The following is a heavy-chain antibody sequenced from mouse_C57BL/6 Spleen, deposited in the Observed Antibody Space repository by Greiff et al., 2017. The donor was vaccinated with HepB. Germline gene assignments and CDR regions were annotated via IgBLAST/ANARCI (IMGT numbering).Heavy chain of an antibody. CDR2: IHPNSGST. CDR3: ARAYYGDWYFDV. V-gene: IGHV1-64*01. CDR1: GYTFTSYW. Sequence: VQLQQPGAELVKPGASVKLSCKASGYTFTSYWMHWVKQRPGQGLEWIGMIHPNSGSTNYNEKFKSKATLTVDKSSSTAYMQRSSLTSEDSAVYYCARAYYGDWYFDVWGTGTTVTVSS. J-gene: IGHJ1*03. D-gene: IGHD1-1*01.